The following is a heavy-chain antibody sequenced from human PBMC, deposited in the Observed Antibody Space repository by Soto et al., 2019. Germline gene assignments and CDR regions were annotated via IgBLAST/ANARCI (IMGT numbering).Heavy chain of an antibody. CDR2: IYYSGST. D-gene: IGHD2-21*02. Sequence: PSETLSLTCTVSGGSISSYYWSWIRQPPGKGLEWIGYIYYSGSTNYNPSLKSRVTISVDTSKNQLSLKLSSVTAADTAVYYCARGGEMATMTAYYYYYGMDVWGQGTTVTVSS. CDR3: ARGGEMATMTAYYYYYGMDV. J-gene: IGHJ6*02. V-gene: IGHV4-59*01. CDR1: GGSISSYY.